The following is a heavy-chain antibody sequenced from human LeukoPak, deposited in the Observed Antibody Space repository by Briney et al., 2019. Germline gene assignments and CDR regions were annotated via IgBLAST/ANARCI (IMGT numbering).Heavy chain of an antibody. CDR2: INGDGIGA. CDR1: GFTFSGYW. Sequence: PGGSLRLSCAAAGFTFSGYWMHWVRQAPGKGLVWVSRINGDGIGATYADSVKGRFTISRDNAKNFLYLQMNSLRADDTAVYHCARSRYSGSLVDYWGQGTLVTVSP. CDR3: ARSRYSGSLVDY. D-gene: IGHD1-26*01. J-gene: IGHJ4*02. V-gene: IGHV3-74*01.